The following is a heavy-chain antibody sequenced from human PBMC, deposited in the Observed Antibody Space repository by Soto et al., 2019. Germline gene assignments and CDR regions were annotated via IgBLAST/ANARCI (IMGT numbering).Heavy chain of an antibody. CDR3: ARRARCSGGSCYSNWFDP. V-gene: IGHV4-39*01. Sequence: QLQLQESGPGLVKPSETLSLSCTVSGGSISSSSYYWGWIRQPPGKGLEWIGSIYYSGSTYYNPSLKSRVTISVDTSKNQFSLKLSSVTAADTAVYYCARRARCSGGSCYSNWFDPWGQGTLVTVSS. D-gene: IGHD2-15*01. J-gene: IGHJ5*02. CDR1: GGSISSSSYY. CDR2: IYYSGST.